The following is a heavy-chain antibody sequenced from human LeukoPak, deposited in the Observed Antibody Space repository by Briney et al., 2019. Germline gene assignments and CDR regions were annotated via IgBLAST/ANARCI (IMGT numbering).Heavy chain of an antibody. CDR3: AKLFKAYSSTWIDY. Sequence: SGGSLRLSCAASGFTFSSYAMSWVRQAPGKGLEWVSTIRGSGGGTYYADSVKGRFTISRDNSKNTLYLQMNSLRDEDTAIYYCAKLFKAYSSTWIDYWGQGNLVTVSS. CDR2: IRGSGGGT. V-gene: IGHV3-23*01. J-gene: IGHJ4*02. CDR1: GFTFSSYA. D-gene: IGHD6-13*01.